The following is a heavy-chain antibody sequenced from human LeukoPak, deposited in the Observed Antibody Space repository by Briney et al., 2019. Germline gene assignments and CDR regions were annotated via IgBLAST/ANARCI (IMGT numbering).Heavy chain of an antibody. CDR1: GGSISSSSYY. J-gene: IGHJ1*01. CDR2: IYYSGST. CDR3: ARHSSSSSYFQH. D-gene: IGHD6-6*01. Sequence: SETLSLTCTVSGGSISSSSYYWGWIRQPPGKGLEWIGSIYYSGSTYYNPSLKSRVTISVDTSKNQFSLKLSSVTAADTAVYYCARHSSSSSYFQHWSQGTLVTVSS. V-gene: IGHV4-39*01.